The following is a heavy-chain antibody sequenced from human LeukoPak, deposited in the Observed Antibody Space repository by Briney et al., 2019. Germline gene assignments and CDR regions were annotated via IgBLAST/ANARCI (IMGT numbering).Heavy chain of an antibody. CDR1: GFTFSSYS. J-gene: IGHJ6*02. CDR3: ARDRETTMIVVVITPPDV. Sequence: PGGSLRLSCAASGFTFSSYSMNWVRQAPGKGLEWVSSINSGSSYIYYADSVKGRFTISRDNAKNSLYLQMNSLRAEDTAVYYCARDRETTMIVVVITPPDVWGQGTTVTVSS. CDR2: INSGSSYI. V-gene: IGHV3-21*01. D-gene: IGHD3-22*01.